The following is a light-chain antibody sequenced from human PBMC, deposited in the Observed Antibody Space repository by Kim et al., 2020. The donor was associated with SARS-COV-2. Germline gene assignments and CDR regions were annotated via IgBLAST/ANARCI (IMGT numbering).Light chain of an antibody. CDR1: SSNIGSNY. V-gene: IGLV1-47*01. CDR2: RNN. Sequence: PGHVVTISCSGSSSNIGSNYVYWYQQLPGTAPKLLIYRNNQRPSGVPDRFSGSKSGTSASLAISGLRSEDEADYYCAAWDDSFWVFGGGTQLTVL. CDR3: AAWDDSFWV. J-gene: IGLJ3*02.